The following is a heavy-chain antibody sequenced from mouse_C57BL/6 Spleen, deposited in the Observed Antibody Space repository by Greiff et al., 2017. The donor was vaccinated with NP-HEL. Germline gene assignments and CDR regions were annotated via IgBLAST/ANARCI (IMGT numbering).Heavy chain of an antibody. CDR1: GYAFSSYW. CDR3: ARSSYYYGSSPAWFAY. V-gene: IGHV1-80*01. Sequence: QVQLQQSGAELVKPGASVKISCKASGYAFSSYWMNWVKQRPGKGLEWIGQIYPGDGDTNYNGKFKGKATLTADKSSSTAYMQLSSLTSEDSAVYFCARSSYYYGSSPAWFAYWGQGTLVTVSA. CDR2: IYPGDGDT. D-gene: IGHD1-1*01. J-gene: IGHJ3*01.